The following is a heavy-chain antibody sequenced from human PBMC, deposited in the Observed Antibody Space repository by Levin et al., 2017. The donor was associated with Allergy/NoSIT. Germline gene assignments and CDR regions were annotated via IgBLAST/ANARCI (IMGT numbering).Heavy chain of an antibody. D-gene: IGHD3-22*01. CDR1: GFTFSSYA. CDR3: AKDTLTYYYDSSRRETTTFDY. CDR2: ISGSGGST. V-gene: IGHV3-23*01. J-gene: IGHJ4*02. Sequence: PGGSLRLSCAASGFTFSSYAMSWVRQAPGKGLEWVSAISGSGGSTYYADSVKGRFTISRDNSKNTLYLQMNSLRAEDTAVYYCAKDTLTYYYDSSRRETTTFDYWGQGTLVTVSS.